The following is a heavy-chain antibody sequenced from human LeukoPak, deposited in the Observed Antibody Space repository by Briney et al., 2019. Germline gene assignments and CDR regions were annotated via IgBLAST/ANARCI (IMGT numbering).Heavy chain of an antibody. Sequence: PGGSLRLSCTASGFAFGDYAMSWFRQAPGQGMEWVGFIRSNAYGGTTEYAASVKGRFTISRDDSKSIAYLQMNSLTTEDTAVYYCTRDLSVRSSSPLDYWGQGTLVTVSS. J-gene: IGHJ4*02. CDR3: TRDLSVRSSSPLDY. CDR2: IRSNAYGGTT. V-gene: IGHV3-49*03. D-gene: IGHD6-6*01. CDR1: GFAFGDYA.